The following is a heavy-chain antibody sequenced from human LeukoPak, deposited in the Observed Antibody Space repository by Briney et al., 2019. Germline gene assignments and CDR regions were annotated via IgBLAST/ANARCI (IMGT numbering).Heavy chain of an antibody. CDR1: GYTFTGYY. CDR3: AREGLYSSSSDFDY. D-gene: IGHD6-13*01. J-gene: IGHJ4*02. CDR2: FNPKTGDT. Sequence: ASVKVSCKASGYTFTGYYVHWVRQAPGQGLQWMGYFNPKTGDTKYAQKLQGRVTMTRDTSNSTAYMELSGLRSDDTAVYYCAREGLYSSSSDFDYWGQGTLVTVSS. V-gene: IGHV1-2*02.